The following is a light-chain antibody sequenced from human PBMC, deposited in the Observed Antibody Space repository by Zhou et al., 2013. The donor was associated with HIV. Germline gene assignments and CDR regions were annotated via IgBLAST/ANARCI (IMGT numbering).Light chain of an antibody. Sequence: DIQMTQSPSSLSASVGDRVTITCQASQAIKNYLSWYQQKPGKAPKLLIYDASNLETRVPSRFSGTGSGTHFSFTISSLQPEDIATYYCQQYQSLPPTFGGGT. J-gene: IGKJ4*01. CDR3: QQYQSLPPT. V-gene: IGKV1-33*01. CDR2: DAS. CDR1: QAIKNY.